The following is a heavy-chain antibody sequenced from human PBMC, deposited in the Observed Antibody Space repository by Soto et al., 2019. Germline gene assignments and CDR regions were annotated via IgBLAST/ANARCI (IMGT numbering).Heavy chain of an antibody. CDR3: ARDHEETYQLLHTGVEFDP. V-gene: IGHV7-4-1*02. Sequence: ASVKVSCKASGYTFTSYAMNWVRQAPGQGLEWMGWINTNTGNPTYVQGFTGRFVFSLDTSVSTAYLQISSLKAEDTAVYYCARDHEETYQLLHTGVEFDPWGQGTLVTVSS. CDR1: GYTFTSYA. D-gene: IGHD2-2*01. J-gene: IGHJ5*02. CDR2: INTNTGNP.